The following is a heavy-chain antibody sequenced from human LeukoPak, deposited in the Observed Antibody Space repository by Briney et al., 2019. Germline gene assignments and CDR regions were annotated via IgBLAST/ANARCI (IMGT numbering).Heavy chain of an antibody. V-gene: IGHV3-30*03. CDR3: ARGRPGYTSYFDY. Sequence: GGSLRLSCAASGFTVSNDWISWVRQAPGKGLEWVAVISYDGSNKYYADSVKGRFTISRDNSKNTLYLQMNSLRAEDTAVYYCARGRPGYTSYFDYWGQGTLVTVSS. D-gene: IGHD3-16*02. CDR1: GFTVSNDW. J-gene: IGHJ4*02. CDR2: ISYDGSNK.